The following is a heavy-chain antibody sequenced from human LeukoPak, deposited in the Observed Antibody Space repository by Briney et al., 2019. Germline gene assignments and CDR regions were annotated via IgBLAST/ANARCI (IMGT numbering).Heavy chain of an antibody. J-gene: IGHJ4*02. V-gene: IGHV3-21*01. CDR3: ARDHEGYSYGTFGY. CDR1: GFTFISYS. Sequence: GGSLRLSGAASGFTFISYSMNWVRQAPGKGLKWVSSISSSSSYIYYADSVKGRFTISRDNAKNSLYLQMNSLRAEDTAVYYCARDHEGYSYGTFGYWGQGTLVTVSS. CDR2: ISSSSSYI. D-gene: IGHD5-18*01.